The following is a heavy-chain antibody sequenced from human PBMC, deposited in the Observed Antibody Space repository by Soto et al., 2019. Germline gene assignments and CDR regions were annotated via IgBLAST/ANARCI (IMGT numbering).Heavy chain of an antibody. CDR3: ARVVVPLGPYYFDY. Sequence: PGGSLRLSCAASGFTFSIYAMSWVRQAPGKGLEWVSAISGSGGSTYSADSVKGRFTISRDNSKNTLYLQMNSLIAEDTAVYYCARVVVPLGPYYFDYWGQGTLVTVSS. J-gene: IGHJ4*02. D-gene: IGHD3-22*01. CDR1: GFTFSIYA. V-gene: IGHV3-23*01. CDR2: ISGSGGST.